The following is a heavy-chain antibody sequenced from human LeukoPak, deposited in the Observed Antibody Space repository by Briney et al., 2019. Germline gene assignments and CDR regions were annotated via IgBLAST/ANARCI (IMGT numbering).Heavy chain of an antibody. CDR1: GYTFTSYD. D-gene: IGHD3-22*01. CDR3: AREHSSGYYFDAFDI. CDR2: MNPNSGNT. V-gene: IGHV1-8*01. J-gene: IGHJ3*02. Sequence: ASVKVSCKASGYTFTSYDINWVRQATGQGLGWMGWMNPNSGNTGYAQKFQGRVTMTRNTSISTAYMELSRLRSDDTAVYYCAREHSSGYYFDAFDIWGQGTMVTVSS.